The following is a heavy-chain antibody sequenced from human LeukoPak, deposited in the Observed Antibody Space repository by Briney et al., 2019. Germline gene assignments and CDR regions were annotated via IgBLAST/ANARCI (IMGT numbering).Heavy chain of an antibody. CDR1: GFTFSSYG. CDR3: ARDLWWYYGSGSYGVY. CDR2: ITGSGDST. J-gene: IGHJ4*02. D-gene: IGHD3-10*01. V-gene: IGHV3-23*01. Sequence: GGSLRLSCAASGFTFSSYGMSWVRQAPGKGLEWVSAITGSGDSTYYADSVKGRFTISRDNSKNTLYLQMNSLRAEDTAVYYCARDLWWYYGSGSYGVYWGQGTLVTVSS.